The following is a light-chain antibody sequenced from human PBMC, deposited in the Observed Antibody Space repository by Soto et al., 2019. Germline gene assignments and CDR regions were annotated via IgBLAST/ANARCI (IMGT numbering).Light chain of an antibody. Sequence: QSALTQPASVSGSPGQSITISCTGTSSDIGGYNYVSWYQLHPGKAPKLVMYEVSNRPSGISNRFSGSKSGNTACLTISGLQAEDEADYYCSSYTTGSTLGVFGGGTPLTVL. CDR2: EVS. CDR1: SSDIGGYNY. V-gene: IGLV2-14*01. CDR3: SSYTTGSTLGV. J-gene: IGLJ3*02.